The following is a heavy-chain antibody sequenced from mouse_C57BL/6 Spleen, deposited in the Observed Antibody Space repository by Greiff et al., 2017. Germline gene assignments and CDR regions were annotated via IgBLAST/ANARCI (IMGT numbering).Heavy chain of an antibody. CDR3: AKTHSNYEGFFAY. CDR2: IWSGGST. CDR1: GFSLTSYG. Sequence: VQLQQSGPGLVQPSQSLSITCTVSGFSLTSYGVHWVRQPPGKGLEWLGVIWSGGSTDYNAAFISRLSISKDNSKSQVFFKMNSLQADDTAIYYCAKTHSNYEGFFAYWGQGTLVTVSA. J-gene: IGHJ3*01. D-gene: IGHD2-5*01. V-gene: IGHV2-4*01.